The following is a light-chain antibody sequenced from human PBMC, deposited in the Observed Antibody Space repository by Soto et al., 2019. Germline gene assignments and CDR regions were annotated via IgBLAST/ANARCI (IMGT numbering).Light chain of an antibody. CDR3: QQYNKWPIT. CDR1: QSVSSN. Sequence: EIVMTQSPATLSVSPGERATLSCRASQSVSSNLAWYQQKPGPAPRLLIYGASAWATGISARFSGSGSGTEFTLTISSLQSEDFAVYYCQQYNKWPITFGQGTRLEIK. J-gene: IGKJ5*01. V-gene: IGKV3D-15*01. CDR2: GAS.